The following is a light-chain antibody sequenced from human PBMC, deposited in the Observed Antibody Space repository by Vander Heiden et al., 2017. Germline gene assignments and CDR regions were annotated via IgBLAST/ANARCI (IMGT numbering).Light chain of an antibody. CDR1: SSDVVAYKY. CDR3: SSDSRTSTLVV. CDR2: DVS. Sequence: QSVLTQPASVSGSPGQSITSSCSGTSSDVVAYKYVSWYQQHPAKAPKLIIYDVSNRHSGVSHRFSGSKSGNTASLTISWLQAEDEADYYCSSDSRTSTLVVFGGGTKVTVL. V-gene: IGLV2-14*03. J-gene: IGLJ2*01.